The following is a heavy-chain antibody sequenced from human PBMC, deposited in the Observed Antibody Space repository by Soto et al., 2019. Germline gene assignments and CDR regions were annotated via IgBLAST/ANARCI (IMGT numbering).Heavy chain of an antibody. V-gene: IGHV6-1*01. CDR3: ARDPPYSASILDY. CDR1: GDSVSNNRDA. J-gene: IGHJ4*02. D-gene: IGHD4-4*01. Sequence: QVELQQSGPGLVQPSQTLSLTCAVSGDSVSNNRDAWNWIRQTPSRGLEWLGRTYYRSGWFYHYAESLQGRITINVATSKNPFSLQLISATPEDTAVYYCARDPPYSASILDYWGQGSLVTVSS. CDR2: TYYRSGWFY.